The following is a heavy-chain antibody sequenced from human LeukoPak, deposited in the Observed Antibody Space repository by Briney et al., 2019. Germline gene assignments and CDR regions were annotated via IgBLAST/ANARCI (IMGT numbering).Heavy chain of an antibody. CDR2: LSDSGGNT. CDR1: GFSFSTYA. D-gene: IGHD3-10*01. Sequence: GGSLRLSCTASGFSFSTYAMSWVRQAPGEGLEWVSGLSDSGGNTIYADSVKGRFTLSRDNAKNSLHLQMNSLRAEDTAIYYCVREAGLAFDIWGQGTMVTVSS. J-gene: IGHJ3*02. V-gene: IGHV3-23*01. CDR3: VREAGLAFDI.